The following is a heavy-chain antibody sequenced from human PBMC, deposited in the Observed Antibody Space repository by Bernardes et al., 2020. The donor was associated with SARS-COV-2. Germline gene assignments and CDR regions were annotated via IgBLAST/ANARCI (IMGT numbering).Heavy chain of an antibody. D-gene: IGHD5-18*01. Sequence: SETLSLTCTVSGGSISSSNYYWGWIRQPPGKGLEWIGYIYYSGSTNYNPSLKSRVTISVDTSKNQFSLKLSSVTAADTAVYYCARGQLWFDYWGQGTLVTVSS. CDR1: GGSISSSNYY. CDR2: IYYSGST. V-gene: IGHV4-61*05. CDR3: ARGQLWFDY. J-gene: IGHJ4*02.